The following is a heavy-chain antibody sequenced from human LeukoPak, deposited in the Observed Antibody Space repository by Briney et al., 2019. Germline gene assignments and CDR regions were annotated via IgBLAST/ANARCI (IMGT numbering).Heavy chain of an antibody. V-gene: IGHV4-4*07. CDR2: IYTTGST. CDR3: ARDAGTGTTGNYYYYMDV. D-gene: IGHD1-7*01. CDR1: GGSISSYY. Sequence: SETLSLTCTVSGGSISSYYWSWIRQPAGKGLEWIGRIYTTGSTNYDPSLESRVTISVDKSKNQFSLKLTSVTAADTAVYYCARDAGTGTTGNYYYYMDVSGKGTTVTVSS. J-gene: IGHJ6*03.